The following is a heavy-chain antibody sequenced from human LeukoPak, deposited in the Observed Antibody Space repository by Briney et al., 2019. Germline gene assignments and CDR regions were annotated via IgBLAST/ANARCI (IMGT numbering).Heavy chain of an antibody. CDR2: MNPNSGNT. J-gene: IGHJ3*02. CDR1: GYTFTSYD. D-gene: IGHD3-9*01. CDR3: ARGGYYDILTGYHDAFDI. V-gene: IGHV1-8*01. Sequence: GASVKVSCKASGYTFTSYDISWVRQATGQGLEWMGWMNPNSGNTGYAQKFQGRVTMTRNTSISTAYMELSSLRSEDTAVYYCARGGYYDILTGYHDAFDIWGQGTMVTVSS.